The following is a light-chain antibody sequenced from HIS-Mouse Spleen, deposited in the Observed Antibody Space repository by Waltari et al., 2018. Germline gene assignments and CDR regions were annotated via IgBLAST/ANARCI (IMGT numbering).Light chain of an antibody. CDR1: NIGSKS. V-gene: IGLV3-21*02. Sequence: SYVLTQPPSVSVAPGQTARITCGGNNIGSKSVHWYQQKPGQAPVLVVYDDSDRPSGFPERFPGSNSGNTATLTISRVEAGDSSSDHRVFGGGTKLTVL. J-gene: IGLJ3*02. CDR2: DDS. CDR3: V.